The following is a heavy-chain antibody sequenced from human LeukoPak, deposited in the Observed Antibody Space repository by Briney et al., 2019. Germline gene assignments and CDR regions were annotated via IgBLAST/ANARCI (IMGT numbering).Heavy chain of an antibody. CDR3: AMAYSSSWYYFDY. D-gene: IGHD6-13*01. V-gene: IGHV4-59*01. J-gene: IGHJ4*02. CDR2: IYYSGST. Sequence: PSETLSLTCTVSGGSIRGYFWTWIRQPPGKGLEWIGYIYYSGSTNYNPSLKSRVTIAVDTSKNQFSLRLNSVTAADTAVYYCAMAYSSSWYYFDYWGQGTLVPVSS. CDR1: GGSIRGYF.